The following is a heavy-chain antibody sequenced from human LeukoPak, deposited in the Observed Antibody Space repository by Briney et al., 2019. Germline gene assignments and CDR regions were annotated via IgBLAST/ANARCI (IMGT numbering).Heavy chain of an antibody. D-gene: IGHD3-10*01. Sequence: SETLSLTCTVSGGSISSYYWSWIRQPPGKGLEWIGYIYYSGSTNYNPSLKSRVTISVETSKNQFSLKLKSVTAADTAVYYCARGGYYGSGNDFRFDPWGQGTLVTVSS. CDR2: IYYSGST. CDR1: GGSISSYY. V-gene: IGHV4-59*01. J-gene: IGHJ5*02. CDR3: ARGGYYGSGNDFRFDP.